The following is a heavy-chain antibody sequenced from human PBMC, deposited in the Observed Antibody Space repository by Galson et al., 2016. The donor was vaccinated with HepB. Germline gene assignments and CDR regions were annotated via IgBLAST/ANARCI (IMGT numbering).Heavy chain of an antibody. J-gene: IGHJ4*02. CDR2: ITSSGAST. CDR1: GLVFNNFA. V-gene: IGHV3-23*01. D-gene: IGHD3-22*01. Sequence: SLRLSCAVSGLVFNNFAINWVRQAPGKGLEWVSGITSSGASTHYTDSVKGRFTISRDNAKNVLFLQMNNLRAEDTAIYYCASGATHYYENRGYHDYWGQGTGVTVSS. CDR3: ASGATHYYENRGYHDY.